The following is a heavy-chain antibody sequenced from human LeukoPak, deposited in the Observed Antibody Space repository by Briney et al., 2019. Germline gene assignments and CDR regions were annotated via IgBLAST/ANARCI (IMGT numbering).Heavy chain of an antibody. CDR1: GYTFTGYY. CDR2: IIPIFGTA. J-gene: IGHJ6*03. CDR3: ARDWDVDIVVVPAARGYYMDV. V-gene: IGHV1-69*05. Sequence: SVKVSCKASGYTFTGYYIHWVRQAPGQGLEWMGGIIPIFGTANYAQKFQGRVTITTDESTSTAYMELRSLRSDDTAVYYCARDWDVDIVVVPAARGYYMDVWGKGTTVTVSS. D-gene: IGHD2-2*01.